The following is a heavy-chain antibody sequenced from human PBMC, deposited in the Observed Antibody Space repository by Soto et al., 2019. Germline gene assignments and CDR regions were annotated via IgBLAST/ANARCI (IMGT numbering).Heavy chain of an antibody. Sequence: NHSETLSLTXTVADSSVSGYYWSWIRQPPGKGLEWIGYIYYSGSTNYNPSLKSRVTISVDTSKNQFSLKLSSVTAADTAVHYCARDTVGYSYGGSYYYYMDGRGKGTTVTVSS. D-gene: IGHD5-18*01. CDR3: ARDTVGYSYGGSYYYYMDG. CDR1: DSSVSGYY. CDR2: IYYSGST. J-gene: IGHJ6*03. V-gene: IGHV4-59*02.